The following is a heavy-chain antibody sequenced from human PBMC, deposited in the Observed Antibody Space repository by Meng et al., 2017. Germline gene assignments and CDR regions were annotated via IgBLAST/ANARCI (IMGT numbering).Heavy chain of an antibody. D-gene: IGHD1-26*01. J-gene: IGHJ4*02. V-gene: IGHV3-7*04. Sequence: GGSLRLSCAASGFTFSSYWMSWVRQAPGKGLEWVANIKQDGSEKYYVNSVKGRFTISRDNAKSSLYLQMNSLRAEDTAVYYCARVEWELLGWYFDYWGQGTLVTVSS. CDR1: GFTFSSYW. CDR3: ARVEWELLGWYFDY. CDR2: IKQDGSEK.